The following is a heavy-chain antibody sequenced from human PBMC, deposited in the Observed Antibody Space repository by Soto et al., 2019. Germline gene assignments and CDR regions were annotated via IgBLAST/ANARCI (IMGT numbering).Heavy chain of an antibody. CDR2: MNPNSGNT. D-gene: IGHD4-4*01. J-gene: IGHJ4*02. V-gene: IGHV1-8*01. Sequence: ASVKVSCKASGYTFTSYDINWVRQATGQGLEWMGWMNPNSGNTGYAQKFQGRVTMTRNTSISTAYMELSSLRSEDTAVYYCGRDDYSNPGVFDYWGQGTLVTVSS. CDR1: GYTFTSYD. CDR3: GRDDYSNPGVFDY.